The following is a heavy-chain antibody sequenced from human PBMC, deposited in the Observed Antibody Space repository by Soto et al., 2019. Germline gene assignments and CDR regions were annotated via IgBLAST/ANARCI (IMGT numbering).Heavy chain of an antibody. Sequence: VQLVQSGAEVKRPGASVTVSCRSSGDTFNDYYIHWVRQAPGQGLEWMGWINPNGGVTKYAQKFQGWVSMTRDTSIRTVEMQLSRLRSGDTAVYYCARESGGAAATLDYYYFYMDVWGTGTTVTVSS. CDR2: INPNGGVT. D-gene: IGHD1-26*01. CDR3: ARESGGAAATLDYYYFYMDV. V-gene: IGHV1-2*04. J-gene: IGHJ6*03. CDR1: GDTFNDYY.